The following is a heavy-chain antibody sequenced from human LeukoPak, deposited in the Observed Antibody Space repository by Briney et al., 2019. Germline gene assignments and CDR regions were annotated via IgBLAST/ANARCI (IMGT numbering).Heavy chain of an antibody. CDR3: AKQAVGSSWNDSYYGMDV. J-gene: IGHJ6*02. CDR2: ISGSGGST. V-gene: IGHV3-23*01. D-gene: IGHD6-13*01. Sequence: PGGSLRLSCAASGFTFSSYAMSWVRQAPGKGLEWVSAISGSGGSTYYADSVKGRFTISRDNSKNTLYLQMNSLRAEDAAVYYCAKQAVGSSWNDSYYGMDVWGQGTTVTVSS. CDR1: GFTFSSYA.